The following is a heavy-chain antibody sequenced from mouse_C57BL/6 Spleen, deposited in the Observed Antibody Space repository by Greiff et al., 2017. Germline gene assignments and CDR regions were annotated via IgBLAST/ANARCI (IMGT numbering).Heavy chain of an antibody. Sequence: VKLVESGPGLVAPSQSLSITCTVSGFSLTSYGVHWVRQPPGKGLEWLGVIWAGGSTNYNSARMSRLSISKDNSKSQVFLKMNNLQTDDTAMYYCSRETYDYAMDYWGQGTSVTVSS. V-gene: IGHV2-9*02. D-gene: IGHD2-4*01. CDR1: GFSLTSYG. CDR3: SRETYDYAMDY. J-gene: IGHJ4*01. CDR2: IWAGGST.